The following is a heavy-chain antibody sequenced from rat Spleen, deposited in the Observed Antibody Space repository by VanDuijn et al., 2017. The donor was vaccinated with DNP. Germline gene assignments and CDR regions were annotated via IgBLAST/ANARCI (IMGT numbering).Heavy chain of an antibody. CDR1: GFSLTSYH. Sequence: QVLLKESGPGLVQPSQTLSLTCSVPGFSLTSYHVLWVRQPPGKGLEWMGRMQSGGNTDYNSTLKSRLTISRDTSKSQVFLEMNSVQTEDTAMYFCARSGTTMGTLYFDYWGQGVMVTVSS. J-gene: IGHJ2*01. CDR3: ARSGTTMGTLYFDY. D-gene: IGHD4-3*01. CDR2: MQSGGNT. V-gene: IGHV2-27*01.